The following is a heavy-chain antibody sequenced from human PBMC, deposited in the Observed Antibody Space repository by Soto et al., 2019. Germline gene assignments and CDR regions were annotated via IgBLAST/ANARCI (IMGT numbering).Heavy chain of an antibody. D-gene: IGHD3-22*01. CDR1: GYKFTSSW. Sequence: GESLKISCRTSGYKFTSSWIAWVRQKPGKGLEWMGIIFPSDSDARYSPSFQGQVTISADRSTSTVFLQWASLKASDTAVYFCARKDKSGYFNWFDPWGQGTLVTVS. V-gene: IGHV5-51*01. CDR2: IFPSDSDA. CDR3: ARKDKSGYFNWFDP. J-gene: IGHJ5*02.